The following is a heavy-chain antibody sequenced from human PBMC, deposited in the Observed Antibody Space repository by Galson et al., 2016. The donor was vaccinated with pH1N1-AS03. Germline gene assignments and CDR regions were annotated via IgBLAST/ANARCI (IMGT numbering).Heavy chain of an antibody. V-gene: IGHV4-38-2*01. CDR3: ARFSGSYQFDY. Sequence: ETLSLTCAVSGYSFSSGFHWAWVRQPPSKGLEWIGTISHSGNTYYNPSLKSRVTMSVDTSKNQFSLKLSSVTAADAAVYYCARFSGSYQFDYWGQGTLVTVSS. CDR1: GYSFSSGFH. CDR2: ISHSGNT. D-gene: IGHD1-26*01. J-gene: IGHJ4*02.